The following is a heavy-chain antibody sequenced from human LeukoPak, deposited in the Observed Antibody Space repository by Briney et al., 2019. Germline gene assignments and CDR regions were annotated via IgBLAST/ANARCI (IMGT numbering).Heavy chain of an antibody. CDR2: IISKANSYAQ. D-gene: IGHD6-25*01. V-gene: IGHV3-73*01. Sequence: GGSLRLSCAASGFTFSGSAMHWVRQASGKGLEWVGRIISKANSYAQAYAAPVKGRFTIYRDDSKRTEYLQMHSLKTEDMAVYYCTSRNPAQAAGYWGRGTLVTVSS. CDR3: TSRNPAQAAGY. CDR1: GFTFSGSA. J-gene: IGHJ4*02.